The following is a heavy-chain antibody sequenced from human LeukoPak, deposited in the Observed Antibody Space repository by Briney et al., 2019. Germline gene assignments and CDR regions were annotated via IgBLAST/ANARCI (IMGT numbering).Heavy chain of an antibody. D-gene: IGHD3-9*01. V-gene: IGHV1-2*02. CDR1: GYTFTGYY. Sequence: ASVKVSCKASGYTFTGYYMHWVRQAPGQGLEWMGWINPNSGGTNYAQKFQGRVTMTRDTSISTAYMELSRLRSDDTAVYYCASLTYDILTGPHDYYYYGMDVWGQGTTVTVSS. CDR3: ASLTYDILTGPHDYYYYGMDV. CDR2: INPNSGGT. J-gene: IGHJ6*02.